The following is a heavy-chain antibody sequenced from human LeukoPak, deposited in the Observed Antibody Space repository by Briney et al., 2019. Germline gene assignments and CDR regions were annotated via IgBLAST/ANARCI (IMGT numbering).Heavy chain of an antibody. CDR1: GGSFSGYY. J-gene: IGHJ3*02. V-gene: IGHV4-34*01. CDR3: ARDPNYGDYLDAFDI. CDR2: INHSGST. Sequence: SETLSLTCAVYGGSFSGYYWSWIRQPPGKGLEWIGEINHSGSTNYNPSLKSRVTISVDTSKNQFSLKLSSVTAADTAVYYCARDPNYGDYLDAFDIWGQGTMVTASS. D-gene: IGHD4-17*01.